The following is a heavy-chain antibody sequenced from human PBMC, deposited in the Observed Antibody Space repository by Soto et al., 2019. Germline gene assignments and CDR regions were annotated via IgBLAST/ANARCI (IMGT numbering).Heavy chain of an antibody. J-gene: IGHJ6*02. CDR3: ARWGVVGASTSYYYYYGMDV. CDR1: GYSFTSYW. Sequence: GESLKISCKGSGYSFTSYWISWVRQMPGKGLEWMGRIDPSDSYTNYSPSFLGHVTISADKSISTAYLQWSSLKASDTAMYYCARWGVVGASTSYYYYYGMDVWGQGTTVTVSS. V-gene: IGHV5-10-1*01. D-gene: IGHD1-26*01. CDR2: IDPSDSYT.